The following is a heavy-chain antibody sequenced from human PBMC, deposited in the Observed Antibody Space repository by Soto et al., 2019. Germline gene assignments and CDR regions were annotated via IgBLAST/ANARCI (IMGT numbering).Heavy chain of an antibody. Sequence: SLRLSCAASGFTFSTYGMDWVRQAPGKGLAWVAVMWNDGITTFYADSVKGRFTISRDNSKNTLYLQMNSLRAEDTAVYYCARIRRSYDDYGMDVWGQGTTVTVSS. CDR3: ARIRRSYDDYGMDV. J-gene: IGHJ6*02. CDR2: MWNDGITT. D-gene: IGHD3-3*01. V-gene: IGHV3-33*08. CDR1: GFTFSTYG.